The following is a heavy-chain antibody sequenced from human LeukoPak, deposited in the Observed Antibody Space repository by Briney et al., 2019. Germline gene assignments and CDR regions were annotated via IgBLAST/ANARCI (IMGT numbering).Heavy chain of an antibody. Sequence: GGSLRLSCAASGFTFSRHPMNWVRQAPGKGLEWVSYISSSGSTIYYADSVKGRFTISRDNAKNSLYLQMNSLRAEDTAVYYCAELGITMIGGVWGKGTTVTISS. CDR1: GFTFSRHP. D-gene: IGHD3-10*02. CDR2: ISSSGSTI. CDR3: AELGITMIGGV. J-gene: IGHJ6*04. V-gene: IGHV3-48*03.